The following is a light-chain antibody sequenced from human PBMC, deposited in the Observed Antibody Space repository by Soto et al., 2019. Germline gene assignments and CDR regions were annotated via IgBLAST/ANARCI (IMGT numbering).Light chain of an antibody. Sequence: DIQMTQSPSSLSASVGDRVIITCRASEDISNYLAWYQQKPGKVPKLLIYGASTLQSGVPSRFSGSGSGTDFTFTISSLQTEDVGTYYCRNYNRAPWTFGQGTKVESK. J-gene: IGKJ1*01. CDR1: EDISNY. CDR3: RNYNRAPWT. CDR2: GAS. V-gene: IGKV1-27*01.